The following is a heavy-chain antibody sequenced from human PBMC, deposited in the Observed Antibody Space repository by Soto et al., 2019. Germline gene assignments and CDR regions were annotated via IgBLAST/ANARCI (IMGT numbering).Heavy chain of an antibody. J-gene: IGHJ4*02. CDR1: GFTVSSSA. CDR2: LSAGGST. V-gene: IGHV3-23*01. CDR3: AKDRGSGGIVTGTPDS. Sequence: EVQLLESGGGLVQPGGSLRLSCVISGFTVSSSAMTWVRQAPGKGLEWVSTLSAGGSTYFAASVKGRFTISRYSSANTLYLQMGSLKAEDTAVYYCAKDRGSGGIVTGTPDSWGPGTLVTVSS. D-gene: IGHD3-9*01.